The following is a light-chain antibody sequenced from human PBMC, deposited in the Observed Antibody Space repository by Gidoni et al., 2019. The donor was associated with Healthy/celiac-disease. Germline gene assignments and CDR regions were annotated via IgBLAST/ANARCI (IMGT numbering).Light chain of an antibody. J-gene: IGKJ5*01. V-gene: IGKV3-15*01. CDR3: QQYNNWPPGVT. CDR2: GAS. CDR1: QSVSSN. Sequence: EIVMTLSPATLSVSPGERATLSCRASQSVSSNLAWYQQNPGQAPRLLIYGASTRATGIPARFSGSESGTEFTLTISSLQSEDFAVYYCQQYNNWPPGVTFGQGTRLEIK.